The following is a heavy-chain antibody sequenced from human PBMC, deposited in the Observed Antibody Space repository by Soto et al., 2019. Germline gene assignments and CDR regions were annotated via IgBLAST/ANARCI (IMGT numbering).Heavy chain of an antibody. J-gene: IGHJ6*03. CDR2: INHSGST. D-gene: IGHD3-16*01. CDR1: GGSFSGYY. Sequence: SETLSLTCAVYGGSFSGYYWSWIRQPPGKGLEWIGEINHSGSTNYNPSLKSRVTISVDTSKNQFSLKLSSVTAADTAVYYCARGVMGGYYYYIDVWGKGTTVTVSS. CDR3: ARGVMGGYYYYIDV. V-gene: IGHV4-34*01.